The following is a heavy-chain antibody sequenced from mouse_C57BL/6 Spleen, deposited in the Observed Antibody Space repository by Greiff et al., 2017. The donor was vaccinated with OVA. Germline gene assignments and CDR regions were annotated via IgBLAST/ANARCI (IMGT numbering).Heavy chain of an antibody. Sequence: VKLMESGAELVKPGASVKISCKASGYAFSSYWMNWVKQRPGKGLEWIGQIYPGDGDTNYNGKFKGKATLTADKSSSTAYMQLSSLTSEDSAVYFCARWELRAWFAYWGQGTLVTVSA. CDR2: IYPGDGDT. J-gene: IGHJ3*01. V-gene: IGHV1-80*01. CDR3: ARWELRAWFAY. D-gene: IGHD2-4*01. CDR1: GYAFSSYW.